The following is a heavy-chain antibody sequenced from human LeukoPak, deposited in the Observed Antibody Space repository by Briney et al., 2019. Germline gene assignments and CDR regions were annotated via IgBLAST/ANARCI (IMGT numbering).Heavy chain of an antibody. CDR2: IYHSGST. Sequence: PSETLSLTCTVSGYSISSGYYWGWIRQPPGKGLEWIGEIYHSGSTNYNPSLKSRVTISVDKSKNQFSLKLSSVTAADTAVYYCARAATARTKNAFDIWGQGTMVTVSS. CDR1: GYSISSGYY. J-gene: IGHJ3*02. D-gene: IGHD1-14*01. CDR3: ARAATARTKNAFDI. V-gene: IGHV4-38-2*02.